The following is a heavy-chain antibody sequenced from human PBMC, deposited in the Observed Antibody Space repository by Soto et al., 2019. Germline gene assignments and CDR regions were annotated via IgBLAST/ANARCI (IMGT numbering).Heavy chain of an antibody. J-gene: IGHJ4*02. CDR1: GYAFTTYG. Sequence: QVHLVQSGAEVKKPGASVKVSCKGSGYAFTTYGITWVRQAPGQGLEWMGWISAHNGNTNYAQKLQGRVTVTRDTSTSTSYMELRSLRSNDTAVYYCARGRYGDYWGQGALVTVSS. D-gene: IGHD1-1*01. V-gene: IGHV1-18*01. CDR2: ISAHNGNT. CDR3: ARGRYGDY.